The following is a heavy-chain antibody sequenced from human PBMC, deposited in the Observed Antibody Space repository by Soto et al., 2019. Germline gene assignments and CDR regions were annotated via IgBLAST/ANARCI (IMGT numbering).Heavy chain of an antibody. CDR2: ITPMFGTP. J-gene: IGHJ4*02. CDR1: GGTFSSYT. D-gene: IGHD3-22*01. Sequence: SVKVSCKASGGTFSSYTITWVRQAPGQGLEWMGGITPMFGTPNCAQKFQGRVTITAGESTSTAYMELSSLRSEDTAMYFCARDGTLYDSSAYYYLYWGQGTLVTVSS. CDR3: ARDGTLYDSSAYYYLY. V-gene: IGHV1-69*13.